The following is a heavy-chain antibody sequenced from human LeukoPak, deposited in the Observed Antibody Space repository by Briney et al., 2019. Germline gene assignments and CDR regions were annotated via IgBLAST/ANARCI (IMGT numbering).Heavy chain of an antibody. CDR1: GYSISSGYY. D-gene: IGHD4-17*01. J-gene: IGHJ4*02. V-gene: IGHV4-38-2*02. CDR3: ARLRGDYFDY. CDR2: IYHSGST. Sequence: SETLSLTCTVSGYSISSGYYWGWIRQSPGKGLEWIGSIYHSGSTYYNPSLKSRVTISVDTSKNQFSLKLSSVTAADTAVYYCARLRGDYFDYWGQGTLVTVSS.